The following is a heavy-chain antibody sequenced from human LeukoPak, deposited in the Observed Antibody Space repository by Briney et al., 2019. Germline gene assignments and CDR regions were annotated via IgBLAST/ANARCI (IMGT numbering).Heavy chain of an antibody. CDR1: GFTFSSYS. J-gene: IGHJ4*02. CDR2: ISSSSSYI. CDR3: ARDHVTGDTI. V-gene: IGHV3-21*01. D-gene: IGHD3-3*01. Sequence: PGGSLRLSCAGSGFTFSSYSMNWVRQAPGKGLEWVSSISSSSSYIYYADSVKGRFTISRDNAKNSLYLQMNSLRAEDTAVYYCARDHVTGDTIWGQGTLVTVSS.